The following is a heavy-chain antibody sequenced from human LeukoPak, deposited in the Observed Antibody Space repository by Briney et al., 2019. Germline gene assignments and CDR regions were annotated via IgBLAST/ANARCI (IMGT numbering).Heavy chain of an antibody. D-gene: IGHD6-19*01. J-gene: IGHJ4*02. CDR1: GFTFSIYA. CDR2: ISGSGGST. Sequence: GGSLRLSCAASGFTFSIYAMSWVRQAPRKGREWVSAISGSGGSTYYADSVKGRFTISRDNSKSTLYLQMNSLRAEDTAVYYCAKVCIAVAGTDLIDYWGQGTLVTVSS. CDR3: AKVCIAVAGTDLIDY. V-gene: IGHV3-23*01.